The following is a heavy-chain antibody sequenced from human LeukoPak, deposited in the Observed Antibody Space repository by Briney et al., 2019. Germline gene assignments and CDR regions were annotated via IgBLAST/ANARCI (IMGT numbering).Heavy chain of an antibody. D-gene: IGHD4-11*01. CDR2: ISPDGSTT. CDR1: GFSISSYW. CDR3: TRDRTTITLFEL. V-gene: IGHV3-74*01. J-gene: IGHJ4*02. Sequence: PGGSLRLSCAASGFSISSYWMHWVRQVPGKGLVWVSRISPDGSTTGYADSVKGRFTASRDNARNTLYLQINSLRAEDLAVYYCTRDRTTITLFELWGQGTLVTVSS.